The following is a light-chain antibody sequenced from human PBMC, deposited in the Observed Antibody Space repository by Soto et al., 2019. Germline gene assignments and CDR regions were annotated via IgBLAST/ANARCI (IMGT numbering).Light chain of an antibody. J-gene: IGKJ1*01. CDR1: QGISSN. CDR3: QQYNSYSS. CDR2: DAS. V-gene: IGKV1-13*02. Sequence: RLTQSPSSLSASVGDRVTITCRASQGISSNLAWYQQKPGKAPKLLIYDASSLESGVPSRFSGSGSGTEFTLTISSLQPDDFATYYCQQYNSYSSFGQGTKVDIK.